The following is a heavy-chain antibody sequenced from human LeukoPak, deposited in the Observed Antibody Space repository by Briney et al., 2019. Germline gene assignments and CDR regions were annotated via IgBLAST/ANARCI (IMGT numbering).Heavy chain of an antibody. CDR2: IRYDGSNE. D-gene: IGHD1-26*01. CDR1: GFTFSSYG. V-gene: IGHV3-30*02. J-gene: IGHJ4*02. Sequence: GGSLRLFCAASGFTFSSYGMHWVRQAPGKGLEWVAFIRYDGSNEYYADSVKGRFTISRDNSKNTLYLQMNSLRAEDTAVYYCAKRRAHSGTYRWSDFDYWGQGTLVTVSS. CDR3: AKRRAHSGTYRWSDFDY.